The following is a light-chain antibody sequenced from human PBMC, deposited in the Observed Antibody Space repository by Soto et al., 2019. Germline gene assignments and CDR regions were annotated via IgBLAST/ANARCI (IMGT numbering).Light chain of an antibody. J-gene: IGKJ4*01. CDR3: QQYFTTPRLG. V-gene: IGKV4-1*01. CDR2: WAS. CDR1: QSVLYIPTNKNY. Sequence: DILMTQSPDSLAVSLGERATINCKSSQSVLYIPTNKNYLAWYQQKPGQPPKLLIYWASTRELGVPDRFSGSGSGTDFTLTISSLQAEDVAVYYCQQYFTTPRLGFGGGTKVDIK.